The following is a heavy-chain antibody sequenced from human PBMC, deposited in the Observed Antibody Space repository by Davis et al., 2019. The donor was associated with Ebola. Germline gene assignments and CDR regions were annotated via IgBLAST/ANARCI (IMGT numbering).Heavy chain of an antibody. Sequence: GESLKISCAASGFTFSNAWMSWVRQAPGKGLEWVAFVWNDGSNKYYADSVKGRYSISRDNSESTLYLQMNSLRTDDTAVYYCAKVGHKYSSSAGYFDHWGQGTLVTVSS. CDR2: VWNDGSNK. V-gene: IGHV3-30*02. CDR1: GFTFSNAW. CDR3: AKVGHKYSSSAGYFDH. J-gene: IGHJ4*02. D-gene: IGHD6-6*01.